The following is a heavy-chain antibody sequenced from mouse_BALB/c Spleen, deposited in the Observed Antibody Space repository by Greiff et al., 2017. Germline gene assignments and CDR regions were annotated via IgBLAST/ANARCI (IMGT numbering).Heavy chain of an antibody. CDR3: TRSLRWLRYAMDY. J-gene: IGHJ4*01. D-gene: IGHD2-2*01. CDR1: GYTFTSYY. Sequence: VKLVESGAELVKPGALVKLSCKASGYTFTSYYMYWVKQRPGQGLEWIGEINPSHGGTNFNEKFKSKATLTVDKSSSTAYMQLSSLTSEDSAVYYCTRSLRWLRYAMDYWGQGTSVTVSS. V-gene: IGHV1S81*02. CDR2: INPSHGGT.